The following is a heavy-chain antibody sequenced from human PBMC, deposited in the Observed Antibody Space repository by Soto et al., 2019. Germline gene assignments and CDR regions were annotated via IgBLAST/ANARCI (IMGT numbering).Heavy chain of an antibody. CDR1: GASISSFN. D-gene: IGHD6-13*01. J-gene: IGHJ2*01. Sequence: PSETLSLTCSVSGASISSFNWNWVRQPAGKGPEWVGRLNIAGTINYNPSLKSRITMSMDTSKNQISLHLRSVTAADTAIYYCARDRGEYTSSWFWYFSHWGHGTLVTGS. CDR2: LNIAGTI. V-gene: IGHV4-4*07. CDR3: ARDRGEYTSSWFWYFSH.